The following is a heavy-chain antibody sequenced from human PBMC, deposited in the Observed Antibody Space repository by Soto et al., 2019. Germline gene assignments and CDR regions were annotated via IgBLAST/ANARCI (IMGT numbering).Heavy chain of an antibody. V-gene: IGHV4-59*01. CDR2: VFYTGRA. CDR3: ASYGDGRMTTNPYYYNGMDV. D-gene: IGHD4-4*01. Sequence: QVQLQESGPGLVEASETLSLTCTVSGGSLGSYYWSWIRQPPGKGLEWIGYVFYTGRANYNASLKSRVSISLDTSNSQFSLQLSSVTAADTAVYYCASYGDGRMTTNPYYYNGMDVWGPGTTVTVSS. CDR1: GGSLGSYY. J-gene: IGHJ6*02.